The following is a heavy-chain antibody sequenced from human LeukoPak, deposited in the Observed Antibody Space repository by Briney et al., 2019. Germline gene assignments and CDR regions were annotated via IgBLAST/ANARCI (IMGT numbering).Heavy chain of an antibody. CDR1: GFTFSSYS. V-gene: IGHV3-21*01. CDR2: ISSSSSYI. J-gene: IGHJ4*02. CDR3: ARASLDSGSYYDYFDY. Sequence: GGSLRLSCGASGFTFSSYSMNWVRQAPGKGLEWVSSISSSSSYIYYADSVKGRFTISRDNAKNSLYLQMNSLRAEDTAVYYCARASLDSGSYYDYFDYWGQGTLVTVSS. D-gene: IGHD1-26*01.